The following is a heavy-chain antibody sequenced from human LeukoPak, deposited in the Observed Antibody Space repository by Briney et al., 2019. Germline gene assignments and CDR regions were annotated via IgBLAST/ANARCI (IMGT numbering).Heavy chain of an antibody. CDR1: GFTVSSIY. CDR2: IYSGGST. V-gene: IGHV3-66*01. CDR3: ARTISISVYGMDV. D-gene: IGHD3-3*02. Sequence: GGSLRLSCAASGFTVSSIYMSWVRQAPGKGLEWVSGIYSGGSTYYADSVKGRFTISRDNSKNTLYLQMNSLRAEDTAVYYCARTISISVYGMDVWGQGTTVTVS. J-gene: IGHJ6*02.